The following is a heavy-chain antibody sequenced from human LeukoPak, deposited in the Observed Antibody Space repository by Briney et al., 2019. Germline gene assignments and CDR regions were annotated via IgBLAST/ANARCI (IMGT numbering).Heavy chain of an antibody. CDR3: ARDNSGYYYYGMDV. CDR2: IYTSGST. V-gene: IGHV4-4*07. D-gene: IGHD1-26*01. CDR1: GGSISSYY. Sequence: PSETLSLTCTVSGGSISSYYWSWIRQPAGKGLEWIGRIYTSGSTNYNPSLKSRVTISVDKSKNQFSLKLSSVTAADTAVYYCARDNSGYYYYGMDVWGQGTTVTVSS. J-gene: IGHJ6*02.